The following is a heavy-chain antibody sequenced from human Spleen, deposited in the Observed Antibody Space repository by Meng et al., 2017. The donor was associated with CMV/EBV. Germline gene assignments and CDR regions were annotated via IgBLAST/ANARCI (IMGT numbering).Heavy chain of an antibody. CDR2: MNPNSGNT. J-gene: IGHJ4*02. CDR1: GYTFTSYD. CDR3: AIQASYATAEAPDSNPFDY. D-gene: IGHD3-22*01. V-gene: IGHV1-8*01. Sequence: AAAKVSCKASGYTFTSYDINWGRQATGQGLEWMGWMNPNSGNTGYAKKFQGSVTMTRNTSISTAYKELSSLRSEDTAVDYCAIQASYATAEAPDSNPFDYWGQGTLVTVSS.